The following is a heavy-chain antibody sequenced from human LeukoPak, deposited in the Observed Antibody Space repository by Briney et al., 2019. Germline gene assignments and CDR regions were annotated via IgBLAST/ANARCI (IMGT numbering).Heavy chain of an antibody. V-gene: IGHV7-4-1*02. CDR3: ARDLLLRADYGDPLVDY. J-gene: IGHJ4*02. CDR1: GYTFTSYA. D-gene: IGHD4-17*01. CDR2: INTNTGNP. Sequence: ASVKVSCKASGYTFTSYAMNWVRQAPGQGLEWMGWINTNTGNPTYAQGFTGRFVFSLDTSVSTAYLQISSLKAEDTAVYYCARDLLLRADYGDPLVDYWGQGTLVTVSS.